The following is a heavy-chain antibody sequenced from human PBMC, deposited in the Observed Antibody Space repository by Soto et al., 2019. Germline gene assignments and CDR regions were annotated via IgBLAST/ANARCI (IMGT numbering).Heavy chain of an antibody. CDR3: ARDIRSSGWYSYFDY. D-gene: IGHD6-19*01. V-gene: IGHV4-59*01. CDR2: IYYSGST. Sequence: SETLSLTCTVSGGSISSYYWSWIRQPPGKGLEWIGYIYYSGSTNYNPSLKSRVPISVDTSKNQFSLKLSSVTAADTAVYYCARDIRSSGWYSYFDYWGQGTLVTVSS. J-gene: IGHJ4*02. CDR1: GGSISSYY.